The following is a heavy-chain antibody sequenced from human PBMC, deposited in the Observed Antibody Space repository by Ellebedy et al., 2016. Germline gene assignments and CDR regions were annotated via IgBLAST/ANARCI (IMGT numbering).Heavy chain of an antibody. V-gene: IGHV4-4*09. CDR1: VGSLSGYY. J-gene: IGHJ4*02. CDR2: VYSSGSS. D-gene: IGHD2-21*01. Sequence: SETLSLTCSVSVGSLSGYYWSWIRQPPGKGVEWIGHVYSSGSSTYNPSLKSRVTITADTSKNQFSLKLTSVPAADTAVYYCARLPPRDSAMKPFDYWGQGILVTVSS. CDR3: ARLPPRDSAMKPFDY.